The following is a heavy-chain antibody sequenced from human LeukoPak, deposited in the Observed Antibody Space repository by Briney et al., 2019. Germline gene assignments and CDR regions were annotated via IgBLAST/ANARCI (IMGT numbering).Heavy chain of an antibody. D-gene: IGHD1-26*01. Sequence: GGSLRLSCAASAFIFSSYTMSWVRQAPGKGLEWVSSISSSSRYIYYADSVKGRFTISRDNAKNSLYLQMNSLRTEDTAVYYCARGAESGSYYYWGQGTLVTVSS. CDR2: ISSSSRYI. V-gene: IGHV3-21*01. CDR3: ARGAESGSYYY. J-gene: IGHJ4*02. CDR1: AFIFSSYT.